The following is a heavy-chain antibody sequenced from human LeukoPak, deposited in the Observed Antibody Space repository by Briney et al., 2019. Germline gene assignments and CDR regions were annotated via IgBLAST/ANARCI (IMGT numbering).Heavy chain of an antibody. D-gene: IGHD5-12*01. V-gene: IGHV3-23*01. CDR2: VIGSSGST. CDR1: GFTSINYA. CDR3: AKGAYDYIEMGDFDS. Sequence: PGESLRLSCAASGFTSINYAMNWVRQAPGKGLEWVSVVIGSSGSTDYEDSVKGRFTISRDTSKNTVFLKMNSLRAEDTAIYYCAKGAYDYIEMGDFDSWGQGSLVTASS. J-gene: IGHJ4*02.